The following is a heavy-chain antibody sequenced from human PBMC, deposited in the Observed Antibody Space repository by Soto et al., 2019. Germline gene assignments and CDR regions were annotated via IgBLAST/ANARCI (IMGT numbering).Heavy chain of an antibody. CDR3: VRSGTSSGRFSDY. J-gene: IGHJ4*02. D-gene: IGHD2-15*01. CDR2: IYPSDSDI. V-gene: IGHV5-51*01. Sequence: RGESLKISCNGSGYTFTSYWIGWVRQMPGEGLEWMGVIYPSDSDIRYSPSFQGKVTISADKSITTAYLQWSSLKAADTAMYYCVRSGTSSGRFSDYWGQGTLVTVSS. CDR1: GYTFTSYW.